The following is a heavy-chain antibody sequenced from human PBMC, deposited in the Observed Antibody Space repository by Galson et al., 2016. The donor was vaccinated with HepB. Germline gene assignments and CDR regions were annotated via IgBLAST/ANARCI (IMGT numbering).Heavy chain of an antibody. D-gene: IGHD2-15*01. V-gene: IGHV3-30*18. J-gene: IGHJ4*02. Sequence: SLRLSCAASGFTFRNYANHWVRQAPGRGLEWLAVISDDGRNKYHLDSVRGRFTISRDNSKNTLYLQMNSLTAEDTAIYYCAKAACHGGSCFFDAWGQGTLVTVSS. CDR1: GFTFRNYA. CDR3: AKAACHGGSCFFDA. CDR2: ISDDGRNK.